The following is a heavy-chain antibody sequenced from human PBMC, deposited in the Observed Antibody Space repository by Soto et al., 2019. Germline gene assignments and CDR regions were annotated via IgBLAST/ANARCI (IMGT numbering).Heavy chain of an antibody. CDR1: GGTISSWY. J-gene: IGHJ6*02. CDR3: ARVSGIYYYGMDV. D-gene: IGHD3-10*01. V-gene: IGHV4-59*08. CDR2: IYYSGST. Sequence: SETLSLTCTVSGGTISSWYWSWIRQPPGKGLEWIGYIYYSGSTNCNPSLKSRVTISVDTSKNQFSLKLSSVTAADTAVYYCARVSGIYYYGMDVWGQGTTVTVSS.